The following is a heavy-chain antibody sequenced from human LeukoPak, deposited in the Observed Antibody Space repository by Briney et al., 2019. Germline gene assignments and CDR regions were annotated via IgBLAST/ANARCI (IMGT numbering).Heavy chain of an antibody. Sequence: GGSLRLSCAASEFTFSSYAMNWVRQAPGKGLEWVSAISGSGGSTYYADSVKGRFTISRDNSKNTLYLQMNSLRAEDTAVYYCAKRGKGIAVFSYYFDYWGQGTLVTVSS. CDR1: EFTFSSYA. D-gene: IGHD6-19*01. CDR3: AKRGKGIAVFSYYFDY. V-gene: IGHV3-23*01. J-gene: IGHJ4*02. CDR2: ISGSGGST.